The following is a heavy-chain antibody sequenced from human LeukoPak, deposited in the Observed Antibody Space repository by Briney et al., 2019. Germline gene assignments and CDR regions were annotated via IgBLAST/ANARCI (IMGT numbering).Heavy chain of an antibody. Sequence: ASVKVSCKASGYTFTSYGISRVRQAPGQGLEWMGWISAYNGNTNYAQKLQGRVTMTTDTSTSTAYMELRSLRSDDTAVYYCARDLLVGATRGNWFDPWGQGTLVTVSS. CDR2: ISAYNGNT. V-gene: IGHV1-18*01. CDR1: GYTFTSYG. D-gene: IGHD1-26*01. CDR3: ARDLLVGATRGNWFDP. J-gene: IGHJ5*02.